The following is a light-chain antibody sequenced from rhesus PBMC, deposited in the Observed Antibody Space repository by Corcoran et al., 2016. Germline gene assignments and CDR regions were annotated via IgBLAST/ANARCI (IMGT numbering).Light chain of an antibody. J-gene: IGKJ1*01. Sequence: DIQMTQSPSSLSASVGDRVTITCQASQSLSNYLSWYPQKPGKIPKRLIYRASSLQSGIPSGFSGSGSGTDFTLPIGRLQPEDFASYYCQQGYSYRRTFGQGTKVEIK. CDR2: RAS. CDR3: QQGYSYRRT. CDR1: QSLSNY. V-gene: IGKV1-36*02.